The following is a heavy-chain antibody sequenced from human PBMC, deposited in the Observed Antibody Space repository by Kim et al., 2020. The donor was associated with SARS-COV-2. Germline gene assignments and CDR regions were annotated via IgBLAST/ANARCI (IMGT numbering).Heavy chain of an antibody. J-gene: IGHJ2*01. CDR1: GFTFSSYA. CDR2: ISSNGGST. Sequence: GGSLRLSCAASGFTFSSYAMHWVRQAPGKGLEYVSAISSNGGSTYYANSVKGRFTISRDNSKNTLYLQMGSLRAEEMAVYYCARVPDDLNWYFDLWGRGTLVTVSS. D-gene: IGHD3-3*01. V-gene: IGHV3-64*01. CDR3: ARVPDDLNWYFDL.